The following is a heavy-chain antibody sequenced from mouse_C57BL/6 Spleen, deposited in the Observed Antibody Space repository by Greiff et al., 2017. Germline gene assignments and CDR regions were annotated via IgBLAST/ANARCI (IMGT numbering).Heavy chain of an antibody. CDR1: GYTFTDYN. Sequence: VQLQQSGPELVKPGASVKIPCKASGYTFTDYNMDWVKQSHGKSLEWIGDINPNNGGTIYNQKFKGKATLTVDKSSSTAYMELRSLTSEDTAVYYCARSRASYSYWYFDVWGTGTTVTVSS. CDR2: INPNNGGT. CDR3: ARSRASYSYWYFDV. J-gene: IGHJ1*03. V-gene: IGHV1-18*01. D-gene: IGHD3-3*01.